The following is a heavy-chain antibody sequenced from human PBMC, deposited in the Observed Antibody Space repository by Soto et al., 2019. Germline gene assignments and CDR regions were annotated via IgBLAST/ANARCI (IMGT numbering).Heavy chain of an antibody. J-gene: IGHJ4*02. D-gene: IGHD4-17*01. CDR3: APGMTTVTTNGY. CDR1: GGTFSSYT. V-gene: IGHV1-69*02. Sequence: QVQLVQSGAEVKKPGSSVKVSCKASGGTFSSYTISWVRQAPGQGLEWMGRIIPILGIANYAQKFQGRVTITADKSTSTAYMELCSLRSEDTAVYYCAPGMTTVTTNGYWGQGTLVTVSS. CDR2: IIPILGIA.